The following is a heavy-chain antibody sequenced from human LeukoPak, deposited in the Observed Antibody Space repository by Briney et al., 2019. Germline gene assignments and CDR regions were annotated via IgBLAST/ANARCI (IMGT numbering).Heavy chain of an antibody. V-gene: IGHV1-69*05. CDR2: IIPIFGTA. D-gene: IGHD3-3*01. Sequence: SVKVSCKASGGTFSSYAISWVRQAPGQGLEWMGRIIPIFGTANYAQKFQGRVTNTTDESTSTAYMELSSLRSEDTAVYYCARVTDFWSGKGADFGYWGQGTLVTVSS. J-gene: IGHJ4*02. CDR1: GGTFSSYA. CDR3: ARVTDFWSGKGADFGY.